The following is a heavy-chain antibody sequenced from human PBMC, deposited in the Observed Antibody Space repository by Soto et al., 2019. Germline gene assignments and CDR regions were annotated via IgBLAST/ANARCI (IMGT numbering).Heavy chain of an antibody. CDR1: GITFTSSA. CDR3: AAERYCSGGSCYALGY. D-gene: IGHD2-15*01. CDR2: IVVGSGNT. V-gene: IGHV1-58*01. Sequence: SVKVSCKASGITFTSSAVQWVRQARGQRLEWIGWIVVGSGNTNYAQKFQERVTITRDMSTSTAYMELSSLRSEDTAVYYCAAERYCSGGSCYALGYWGQGTLVTVSS. J-gene: IGHJ4*02.